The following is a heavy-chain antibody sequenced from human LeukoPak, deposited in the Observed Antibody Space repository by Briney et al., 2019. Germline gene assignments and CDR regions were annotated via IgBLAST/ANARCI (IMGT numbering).Heavy chain of an antibody. CDR1: GYTFTGYY. Sequence: ASVKVSCKASGYTFTGYYMHWVRQAPGQGLEWMRRINPNSGGTNYAQKFQGRVTMTRDTSISTAYMELSRLRSDDTAVYYCARSYSSGYYYHYWGQGTLVTVSS. D-gene: IGHD3-22*01. V-gene: IGHV1-2*06. CDR3: ARSYSSGYYYHY. J-gene: IGHJ4*02. CDR2: INPNSGGT.